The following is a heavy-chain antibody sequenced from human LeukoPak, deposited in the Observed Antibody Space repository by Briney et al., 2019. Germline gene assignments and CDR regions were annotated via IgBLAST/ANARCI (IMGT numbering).Heavy chain of an antibody. CDR1: GYTFTSYD. CDR3: ARGSGGTIFGVVIDYYYYMDA. D-gene: IGHD3-3*01. Sequence: ASVKVSCKASGYTFTSYDINWVRQATGQGLEWMGWMNPNSGNTGYAQKFQGRVTITRNTSISTAYMELSSLRSEDTAVYYCARGSGGTIFGVVIDYYYYMDAWGKGTTVTVSS. CDR2: MNPNSGNT. V-gene: IGHV1-8*03. J-gene: IGHJ6*03.